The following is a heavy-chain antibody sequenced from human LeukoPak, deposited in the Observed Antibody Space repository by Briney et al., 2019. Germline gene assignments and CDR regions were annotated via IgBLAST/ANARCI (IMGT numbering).Heavy chain of an antibody. CDR1: GGSISSSSYY. CDR2: IYYSGST. D-gene: IGHD1-26*01. Sequence: SETLSLTCTVSGGSISSSSYYWGWFRQPPGKGLEWIGSIYYSGSTYYNPSLKSRVTISVDTSKNEFSLKLSSVTAADTAVYYCASHPLMGATWDFDYWGQGTLVTVSS. V-gene: IGHV4-39*01. CDR3: ASHPLMGATWDFDY. J-gene: IGHJ4*02.